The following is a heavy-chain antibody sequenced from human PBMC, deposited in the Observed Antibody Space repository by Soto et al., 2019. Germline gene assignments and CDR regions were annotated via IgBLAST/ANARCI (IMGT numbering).Heavy chain of an antibody. D-gene: IGHD3-3*01. V-gene: IGHV3-11*05. J-gene: IGHJ3*02. CDR2: TSNTEIYT. Sequence: GGSLRLSCAASGFTFTDYYGSWVRQAPGKGLEWDSYTSNTEIYTKYTDSVKGRFTISRDNAKNSLYLQMNSLRAEDTALYYCAKDSGVVIGFDAFDIWGQGTMVTVSS. CDR1: GFTFTDYY. CDR3: AKDSGVVIGFDAFDI.